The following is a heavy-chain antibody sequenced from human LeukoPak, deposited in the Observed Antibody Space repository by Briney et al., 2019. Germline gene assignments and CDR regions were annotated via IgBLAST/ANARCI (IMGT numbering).Heavy chain of an antibody. V-gene: IGHV4-30-4*08. CDR1: GGSISSGDYY. Sequence: PSQTLSLTCTVSGGSISSGDYYWSWIRQPPGKGLEWIGYIYYSGSTYYNPSLKSRVAISADTSKNQFSLKLSSVTAADTAVYYCARFYYYDSSGYYRKYNWFDPWGQGTLVTVSS. CDR2: IYYSGST. CDR3: ARFYYYDSSGYYRKYNWFDP. J-gene: IGHJ5*02. D-gene: IGHD3-22*01.